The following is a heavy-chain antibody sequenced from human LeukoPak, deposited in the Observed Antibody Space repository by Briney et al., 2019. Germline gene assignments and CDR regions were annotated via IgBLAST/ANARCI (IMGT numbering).Heavy chain of an antibody. D-gene: IGHD6-13*01. CDR2: IYPGDSDT. Sequence: GESLKISCKRSGYTFTSDCIGWVRQMPGKGLEWMGIIYPGDSDTRYSPSFQGQVTISADKSISTAYLQWSSLKASDTAMYYCARHNEIAAAGTDWGQGTLVTVSS. CDR3: ARHNEIAAAGTD. V-gene: IGHV5-51*01. J-gene: IGHJ4*02. CDR1: GYTFTSDC.